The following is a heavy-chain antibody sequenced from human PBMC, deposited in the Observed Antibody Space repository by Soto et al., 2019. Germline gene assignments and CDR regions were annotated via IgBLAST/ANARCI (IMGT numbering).Heavy chain of an antibody. D-gene: IGHD2-8*01. V-gene: IGHV3-23*01. J-gene: IGHJ4*02. Sequence: VGSLRLSCAASGFTFSSYAMSWVRQAPGKGLEWVSAISGSGGSTYYADSVKGRFTISRDNSKNTLYLQMNSLRAEDTAVYYCAKVGSPVVLMVYANDYWGQGTLVTVSS. CDR3: AKVGSPVVLMVYANDY. CDR2: ISGSGGST. CDR1: GFTFSSYA.